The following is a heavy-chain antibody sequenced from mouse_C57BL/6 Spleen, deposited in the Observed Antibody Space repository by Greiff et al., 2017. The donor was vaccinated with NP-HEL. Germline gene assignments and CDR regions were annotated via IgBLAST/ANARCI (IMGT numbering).Heavy chain of an antibody. D-gene: IGHD1-1*01. V-gene: IGHV1-75*01. CDR3: AREPYYYGSSSRCAMDY. CDR1: GYTSTDYY. J-gene: IGHJ4*01. CDR2: IFPGSGST. Sequence: VQLQQSGPELVKPGASVKISCKASGYTSTDYYINWVKQRPGQGLEWIGWIFPGSGSTYYNETFKGKATLPADKSSSTASMLLSSLTSEDSAVYFCAREPYYYGSSSRCAMDYWGQGTSVTVSS.